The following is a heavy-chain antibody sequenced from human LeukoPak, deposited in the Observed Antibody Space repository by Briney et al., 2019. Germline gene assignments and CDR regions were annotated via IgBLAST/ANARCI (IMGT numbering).Heavy chain of an antibody. CDR1: GYTFTGYY. CDR3: ARGALRGFQAAAATDY. D-gene: IGHD6-13*01. J-gene: IGHJ4*02. V-gene: IGHV1-2*02. Sequence: GASVKVSCKASGYTFTGYYMHWVRQAPGQGLEWMGWINPNSGGTNYAQKFQGRVTMTRDTSISTAYMELSRLRSDDTAVYYCARGALRGFQAAAATDYWGQGTLVTVSS. CDR2: INPNSGGT.